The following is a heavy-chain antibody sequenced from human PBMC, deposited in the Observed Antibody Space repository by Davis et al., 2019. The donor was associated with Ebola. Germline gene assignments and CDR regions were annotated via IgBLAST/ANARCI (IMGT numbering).Heavy chain of an antibody. J-gene: IGHJ4*02. CDR3: ARRGSSSNHCDY. V-gene: IGHV1-46*01. CDR2: INPSGGST. Sequence: AASVKVSCKASGYTFTSYYMHWVRQAPGQGLEWMGIINPSGGSTSYAQKFQGRVTMTRDTSTNTVYMELSSLTSDDTAVYYCARRGSSSNHCDYWGQGTLVTVSS. CDR1: GYTFTSYY. D-gene: IGHD6-6*01.